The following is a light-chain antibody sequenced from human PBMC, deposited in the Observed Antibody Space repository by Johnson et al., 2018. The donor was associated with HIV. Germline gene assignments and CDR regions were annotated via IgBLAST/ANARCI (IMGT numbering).Light chain of an antibody. CDR3: GTWISTGSV. CDR2: DNN. CDR1: SSNIGNNY. Sequence: QPALTQPPSVSAAPGQKVTISCSGSSSNIGNNYVSWYQQLPGTAPKLLIYDNNKRPSGIPDRFSGSKSGTSATLGITGLQTGDEADYYCGTWISTGSVFGSGTKVTVL. V-gene: IGLV1-51*01. J-gene: IGLJ1*01.